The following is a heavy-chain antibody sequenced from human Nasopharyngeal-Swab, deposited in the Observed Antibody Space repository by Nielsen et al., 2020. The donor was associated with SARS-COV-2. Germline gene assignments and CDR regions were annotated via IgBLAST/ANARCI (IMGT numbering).Heavy chain of an antibody. D-gene: IGHD3-10*01. CDR3: ARGRGRGGIWNYYYYYMDV. CDR2: LYYSGST. Sequence: SETLSLTCTVSGGSISSSSYYWGWIRQPPGKGLERLGSLYYSGSTYYNPSLKSRLTISVDTSKNQFALKLSSVTAADTAVYYCARGRGRGGIWNYYYYYMDVWGKGTTVTVSS. V-gene: IGHV4-39*06. CDR1: GGSISSSSYY. J-gene: IGHJ6*03.